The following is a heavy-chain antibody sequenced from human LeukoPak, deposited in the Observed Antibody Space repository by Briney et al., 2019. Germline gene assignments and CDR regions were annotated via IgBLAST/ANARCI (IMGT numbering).Heavy chain of an antibody. J-gene: IGHJ4*02. Sequence: SETLSLTCNVSGGSVSSSSYQWGWIRQPPGKGLEWIGTIYYSGNTHYNPSLKSRVTISIDTSKNQFSLKLSSGTAADTAVYYCARLGYNNGWYFDYWGQGTLVTVSS. CDR2: IYYSGNT. V-gene: IGHV4-39*01. CDR1: GGSVSSSSYQ. CDR3: ARLGYNNGWYFDY. D-gene: IGHD6-19*01.